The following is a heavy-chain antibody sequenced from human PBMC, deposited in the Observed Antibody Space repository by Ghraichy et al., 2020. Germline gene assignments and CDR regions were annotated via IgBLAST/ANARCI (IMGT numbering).Heavy chain of an antibody. CDR2: IIPIFGTA. Sequence: SVKVSCKASGGTFSSYAISWVRQAPGQGLEWMGGIIPIFGTANYAQKFQGRVTITADESTSTAYMELSSLRSEDTAVYYCASGKYNWNDDRWWGMDVWGQGTTVTVSS. J-gene: IGHJ6*02. V-gene: IGHV1-69*13. D-gene: IGHD1-1*01. CDR3: ASGKYNWNDDRWWGMDV. CDR1: GGTFSSYA.